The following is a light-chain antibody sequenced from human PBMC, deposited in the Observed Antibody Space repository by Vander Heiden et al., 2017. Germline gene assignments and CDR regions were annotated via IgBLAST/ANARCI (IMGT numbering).Light chain of an antibody. CDR2: EVS. Sequence: QSALTQPRPVSGFPGQSVTISRTGTSSDVGGYNYVSWYQQHPGKAPKLMIYEVSKRPSGVPDRFSGSKSGNTASLTISGLQAEDEADYYCCSYAGSYTWVFGGGTKLTVL. V-gene: IGLV2-11*01. CDR3: CSYAGSYTWV. CDR1: SSDVGGYNY. J-gene: IGLJ3*02.